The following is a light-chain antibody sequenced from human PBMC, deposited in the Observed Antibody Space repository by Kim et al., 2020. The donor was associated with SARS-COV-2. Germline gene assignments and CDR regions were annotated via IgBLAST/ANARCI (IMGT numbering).Light chain of an antibody. Sequence: EIVLTQSPGTLSLSPGERATLSCRASQSVNNNYLAWYHQKPGQAPRLLIYGTSSRATGIPDRFSGSGSGTDFTLTISRLEPEDFAVYYCQQYGSSPYTFGQGTKLVI. V-gene: IGKV3-20*01. CDR2: GTS. J-gene: IGKJ2*01. CDR1: QSVNNNY. CDR3: QQYGSSPYT.